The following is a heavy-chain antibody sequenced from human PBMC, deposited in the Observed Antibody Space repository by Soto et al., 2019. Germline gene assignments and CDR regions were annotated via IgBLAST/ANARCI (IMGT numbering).Heavy chain of an antibody. CDR3: ARRALYGQGHYYYGMDV. Sequence: PGESLKISCKGSGYSFTSYWISWVRQMPGKGLEWMGRIDPSDSYTNYSPSFQGHVTISADKSISTAYLQWSSLKASDTAMYYCARRALYGQGHYYYGMDVWGQGTTVTVSS. D-gene: IGHD4-17*01. V-gene: IGHV5-10-1*01. CDR2: IDPSDSYT. CDR1: GYSFTSYW. J-gene: IGHJ6*02.